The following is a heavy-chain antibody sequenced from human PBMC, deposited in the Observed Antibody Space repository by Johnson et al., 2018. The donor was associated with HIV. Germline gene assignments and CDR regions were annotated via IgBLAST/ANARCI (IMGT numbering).Heavy chain of an antibody. CDR1: GFTFDDYG. CDR3: ATRYYHPYSKEIAAFDI. Sequence: VQVVESGGGLVQPGRSLRLSCTASGFTFDDYGMSWVRQAPGKGLEWVSGINWNGGSTGYADSVKGRFTISRDNAKNTLYLQMNSLRAEDTAVYYCATRYYHPYSKEIAAFDIWGQGTMVTVSS. D-gene: IGHD2-15*01. CDR2: INWNGGST. J-gene: IGHJ3*02. V-gene: IGHV3-20*04.